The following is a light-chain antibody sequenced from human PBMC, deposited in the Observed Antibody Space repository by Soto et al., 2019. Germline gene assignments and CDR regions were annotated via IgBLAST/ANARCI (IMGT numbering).Light chain of an antibody. J-gene: IGLJ1*01. V-gene: IGLV2-8*01. CDR2: EVV. CDR1: KNDIGVYNY. CDR3: NSYARSNTFV. Sequence: QAALTQPPSASGSPGQSVTISCTGTKNDIGVYNYVSWYQHHPGKAPRLIIYEVVQRPSGVPDRFSGSKSGNTASLTVSGLQAADEADYFCNSYARSNTFVFGSGTKLTVL.